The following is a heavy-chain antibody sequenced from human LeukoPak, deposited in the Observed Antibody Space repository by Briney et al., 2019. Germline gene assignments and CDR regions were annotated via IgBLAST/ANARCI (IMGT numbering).Heavy chain of an antibody. V-gene: IGHV4-4*07. CDR1: GGSISSYY. CDR2: IYTSGST. J-gene: IGHJ4*02. CDR3: ARTPKDIVVVPAAPGYFDY. Sequence: PSETLSPTCTVSGGSISSYYWSWIRQPAGKGLEWIGRIYTSGSTNYNPSLKSRVTMSVDTSKNQFSLKLSSVTAADTAVYYCARTPKDIVVVPAAPGYFDYWGQGTLVTVSS. D-gene: IGHD2-2*01.